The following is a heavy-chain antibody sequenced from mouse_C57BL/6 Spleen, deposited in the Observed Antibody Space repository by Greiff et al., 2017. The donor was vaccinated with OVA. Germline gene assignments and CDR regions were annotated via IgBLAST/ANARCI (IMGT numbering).Heavy chain of an antibody. CDR1: GYSITSGYY. CDR2: ISYDGSN. Sequence: VQLKESGPGLVKPSQSLSLTCSVTGYSITSGYYWNWIRQFPGNKLEWMGYISYDGSNNYNPSLKNRISITRDTSKNQFFLKLNSVTTEDTATYYCARVGGGNWYFDVWGTGTTVTVSS. J-gene: IGHJ1*03. CDR3: ARVGGGNWYFDV. V-gene: IGHV3-6*01.